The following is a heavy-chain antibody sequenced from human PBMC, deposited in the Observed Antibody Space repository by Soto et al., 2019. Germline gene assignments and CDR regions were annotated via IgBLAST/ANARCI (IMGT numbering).Heavy chain of an antibody. CDR2: IYHSGST. V-gene: IGHV4-30-2*01. CDR3: ARDAGDGTTPYFDY. Sequence: SETLSLTCAVSGGSISSGGYSWSWIRQPPGKGLEWIGYIYHSGSTYYNPSLKSRVTISVDRSKNQFSLKLSSVTAADTAVYYCARDAGDGTTPYFDYWGQGTLVTVSS. CDR1: GGSISSGGYS. D-gene: IGHD1-1*01. J-gene: IGHJ4*02.